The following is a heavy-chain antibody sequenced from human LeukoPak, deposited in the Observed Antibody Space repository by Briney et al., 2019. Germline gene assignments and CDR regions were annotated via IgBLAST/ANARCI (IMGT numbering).Heavy chain of an antibody. V-gene: IGHV3-15*01. D-gene: IGHD3-10*01. CDR1: GFTFSNAW. J-gene: IGHJ4*02. CDR3: TLQARRYYGSGSYLDY. Sequence: GGSLRLSCAASGFTFSNAWMSWVRQAPGKGLEWVGRIKSKTDGGTTDYAASVKGRFTISRDDSKNTLYLQMNSLKTEDTAVYYCTLQARRYYGSGSYLDYWGQGTLVTVSS. CDR2: IKSKTDGGTT.